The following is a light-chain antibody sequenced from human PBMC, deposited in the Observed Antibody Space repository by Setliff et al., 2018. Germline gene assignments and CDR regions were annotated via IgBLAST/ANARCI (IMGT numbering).Light chain of an antibody. CDR1: NSDVGGYNY. J-gene: IGLJ2*01. CDR2: EVT. Sequence: QSALTQPASVSGSPGQSITISCAGTNSDVGGYNYVSWYQQHPNKAPKLMIYEVTKRPSGVSDRFSGSKPGNTASLTISGLQAEDEADYYCLSYTSETTHALFAGGTK. CDR3: LSYTSETTHAL. V-gene: IGLV2-14*03.